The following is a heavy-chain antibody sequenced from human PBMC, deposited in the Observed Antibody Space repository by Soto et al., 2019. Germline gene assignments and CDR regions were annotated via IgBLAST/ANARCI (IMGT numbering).Heavy chain of an antibody. D-gene: IGHD6-19*01. Sequence: GGSLRLSCVASGFTFSNYYMSWIRQAPGKALEWVSYISSTGRTIYYADSVKGRFTVSRDNAQNSLSLKLNSLRVEDTPVYYCARSYSSGWEFDYWGQGTQVTVSS. CDR2: ISSTGRTI. CDR3: ARSYSSGWEFDY. CDR1: GFTFSNYY. V-gene: IGHV3-11*01. J-gene: IGHJ4*02.